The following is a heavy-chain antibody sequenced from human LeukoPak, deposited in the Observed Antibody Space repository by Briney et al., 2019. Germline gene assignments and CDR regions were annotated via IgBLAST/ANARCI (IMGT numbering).Heavy chain of an antibody. CDR1: GGSISSYY. CDR3: ARDVTYNSFDY. V-gene: IGHV4-4*07. Sequence: SETLSLTCTVSGGSISSYYWSWIRQPAGKGLEWIGRIYSSGSTTYNPSLKSRVSLSVDTSKNQFSLELSSVTAADTAVYYCARDVTYNSFDYWGQGTLVTVSS. CDR2: IYSSGST. J-gene: IGHJ4*02. D-gene: IGHD1-14*01.